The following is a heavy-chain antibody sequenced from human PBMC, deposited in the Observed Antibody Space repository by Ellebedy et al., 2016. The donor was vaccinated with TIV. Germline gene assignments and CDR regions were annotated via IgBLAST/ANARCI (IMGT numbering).Heavy chain of an antibody. CDR3: ARGLSAAFQFDP. Sequence: ESLKISCAASGFTFGGHSMTWVRQPPGKRLEWIGHLHYTGKTDYNPSLKSRVTMSVDTSKTQFSLKLSSVTAADTAVYYCARGLSAAFQFDPWGQGILVSVSS. CDR2: LHYTGKT. V-gene: IGHV4-59*11. D-gene: IGHD2-2*01. J-gene: IGHJ5*02. CDR1: GFTFGGHS.